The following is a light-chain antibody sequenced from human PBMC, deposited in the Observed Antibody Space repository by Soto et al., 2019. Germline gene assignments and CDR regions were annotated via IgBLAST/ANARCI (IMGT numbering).Light chain of an antibody. Sequence: DIVMTQSPLSLPVTPGEPASISCRSSQSLLHSNGYNYLDWYLQKPGQSPQLLIYLGSNRASGVPDRFSGSGSGTDFTLKISRVEAEDVGVYYWMQALQTPLTFGPGTKVDIK. CDR2: LGS. CDR1: QSLLHSNGYNY. CDR3: MQALQTPLT. J-gene: IGKJ3*01. V-gene: IGKV2-28*01.